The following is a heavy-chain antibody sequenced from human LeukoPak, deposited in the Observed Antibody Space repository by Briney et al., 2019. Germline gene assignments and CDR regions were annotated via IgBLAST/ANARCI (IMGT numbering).Heavy chain of an antibody. D-gene: IGHD1-26*01. CDR1: GFTFSNFW. J-gene: IGHJ6*03. V-gene: IGHV3-7*01. CDR2: MRHDGGEK. CDR3: ARDKIVGSVEGSNMDV. Sequence: PGGSLRLSCAASGFTFSNFWMSWVRKAPGQGLEWVANMRHDGGEKYYVGAVEGRFTISRDNAKNSLYLQMNSLRVEDTAVYYCARDKIVGSVEGSNMDVWGKGTTVTVSS.